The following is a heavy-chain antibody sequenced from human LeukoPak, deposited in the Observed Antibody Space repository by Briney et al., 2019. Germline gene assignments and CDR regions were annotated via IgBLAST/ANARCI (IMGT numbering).Heavy chain of an antibody. CDR3: ARHRCNGGSCHHSYYGMDV. Sequence: GESLKISCKGSGYSFTSYWIGWVRQMPGKGLEWMGIIYPGDSDTRYSPSFQGQVTISADKSISTAYLQWSSLKASDTAMYYCARHRCNGGSCHHSYYGMDVWGQGTTVTVSS. CDR1: GYSFTSYW. D-gene: IGHD2-15*01. V-gene: IGHV5-51*01. J-gene: IGHJ6*02. CDR2: IYPGDSDT.